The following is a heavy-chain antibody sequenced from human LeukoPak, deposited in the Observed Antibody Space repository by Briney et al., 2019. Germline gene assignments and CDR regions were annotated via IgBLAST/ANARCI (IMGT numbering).Heavy chain of an antibody. CDR1: GFTFSSYS. V-gene: IGHV3-21*01. CDR2: ISSSSSYI. Sequence: GGSLRLSCAASGFTFSSYSMNWVRQAPGKGLEWVSSISSSSSYIYYADSVKGRFTISRDNAKNSLYLQMNSLRAEDTAVYYCARESNHYYYYMDVWGKGTTVTMSS. J-gene: IGHJ6*03. CDR3: ARESNHYYYYMDV.